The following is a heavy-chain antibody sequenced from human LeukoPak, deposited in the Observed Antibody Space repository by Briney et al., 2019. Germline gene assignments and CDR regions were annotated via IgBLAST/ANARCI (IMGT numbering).Heavy chain of an antibody. D-gene: IGHD3-22*01. CDR3: ARGAPRVVAFDH. CDR2: LSSDGITQ. V-gene: IGHV3-30*04. Sequence: GGSLRLSCVASGFSLTSYAMHWVRQAPGKGLEWVTILSSDGITQNYADSVRGRFTISRDDSKKTLYLQMNSLRREDTAIYYRARGAPRVVAFDHWGQGALVTVSS. J-gene: IGHJ4*02. CDR1: GFSLTSYA.